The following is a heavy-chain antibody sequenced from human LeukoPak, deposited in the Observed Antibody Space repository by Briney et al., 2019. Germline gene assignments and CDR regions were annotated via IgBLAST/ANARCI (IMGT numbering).Heavy chain of an antibody. J-gene: IGHJ4*02. CDR3: ARDYQGLVWFGQLSY. V-gene: IGHV3-48*02. D-gene: IGHD3-10*01. CDR1: GFTFSSYS. CDR2: ISSSSSSI. Sequence: GGSLRLSCAASGFTFSSYSMNCVRQAPGKGLEWVSYISSSSSSIYYADSVKGRFTISRDNAKNSLYLQMNSLRDEDTAVYYCARDYQGLVWFGQLSYWGQGTLVTVSS.